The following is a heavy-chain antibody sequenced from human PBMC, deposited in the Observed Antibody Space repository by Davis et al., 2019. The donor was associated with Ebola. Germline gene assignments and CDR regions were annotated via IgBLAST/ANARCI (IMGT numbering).Heavy chain of an antibody. J-gene: IGHJ4*02. Sequence: GESLKISCAASGLTFSRYEMNWVRQAPGKGLEWLSYVSSSGDTIYYADSVKGRFTISRDNGKNSLYLQMNSLRAEDTAVYHCAAGGSLTYWGQGTLVTVSS. CDR3: AAGGSLTY. CDR2: VSSSGDTI. CDR1: GLTFSRYE. V-gene: IGHV3-48*03. D-gene: IGHD3-9*01.